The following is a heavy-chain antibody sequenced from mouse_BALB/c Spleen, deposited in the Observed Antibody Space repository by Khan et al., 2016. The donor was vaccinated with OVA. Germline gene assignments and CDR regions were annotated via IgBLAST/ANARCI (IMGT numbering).Heavy chain of an antibody. D-gene: IGHD2-4*01. V-gene: IGHV5-9-3*01. CDR1: GFTFSSYA. CDR3: ARRYDYDVAWFAY. CDR2: ISSGGSYT. J-gene: IGHJ3*01. Sequence: EVQGVESGGGLVKPGGSLKLSCAASGFTFSSYAMSWVRQTPEKRLEWVATISSGGSYTYYPDSVKGRFTISRDNAKNTLYLQMSSLRSEDTAMYYCARRYDYDVAWFAYWGQGTLVTVSA.